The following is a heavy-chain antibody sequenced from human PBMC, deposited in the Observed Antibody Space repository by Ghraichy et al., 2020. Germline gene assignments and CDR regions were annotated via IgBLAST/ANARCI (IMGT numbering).Heavy chain of an antibody. D-gene: IGHD2-21*01. J-gene: IGHJ6*03. CDR3: ARVSVWRNYYFYYMDV. CDR1: GASMSSYS. V-gene: IGHV4-59*01. CDR2: MYHSGST. Sequence: GSLSLTCTVSGASMSSYSWSWIRQPPGKGLEWIGYMYHSGSTNYNPSLKSRVTILVDTSKNQFSLKLTSVTAADTAVYYCARVSVWRNYYFYYMDVWGKGTTVTVSS.